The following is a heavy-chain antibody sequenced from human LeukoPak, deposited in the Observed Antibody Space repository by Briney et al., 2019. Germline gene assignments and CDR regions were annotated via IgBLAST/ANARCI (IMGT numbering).Heavy chain of an antibody. Sequence: GRSLRLSCAASGFTFSSYGMHWVRQAPGKGLEWVAVIWYDGSNKYYADSVKGRFTISRDNSKNTLYLQMNSLRAEDTAVYYCAKIWRAGYSGGWCDYWGQGTLVTVSS. CDR1: GFTFSSYG. D-gene: IGHD6-19*01. CDR2: IWYDGSNK. J-gene: IGHJ4*02. CDR3: AKIWRAGYSGGWCDY. V-gene: IGHV3-33*06.